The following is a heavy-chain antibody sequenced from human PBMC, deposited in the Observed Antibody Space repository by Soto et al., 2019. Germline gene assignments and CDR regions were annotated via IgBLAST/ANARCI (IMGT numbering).Heavy chain of an antibody. CDR3: ARVKTGTTYYAFEI. D-gene: IGHD1-7*01. Sequence: GGSLRLSCAASGFTFSSYWMHWVRQAPGKGLVWVSHSNTDGSSTTYADSVKGQFTISRDNAKNTLYLQMNSLRVEDTAVYYCARVKTGTTYYAFEIWGQGTMVTVSS. CDR2: SNTDGSST. CDR1: GFTFSSYW. V-gene: IGHV3-74*01. J-gene: IGHJ3*02.